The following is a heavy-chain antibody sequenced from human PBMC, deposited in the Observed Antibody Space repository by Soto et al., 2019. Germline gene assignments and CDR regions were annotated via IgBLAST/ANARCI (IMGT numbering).Heavy chain of an antibody. D-gene: IGHD2-2*01. J-gene: IGHJ5*02. Sequence: QLQLQESGSGLVKPSQTLSLTCAVSGGSISSGGYSWSWIRQPPGKGLEWIGYIYHSGSTYYNPSLKSRVTISVDRSKTQFSLKLSSVTAADTAVYYCARGPSTPPGTHWFDPWGQGTLVTVSS. V-gene: IGHV4-30-2*01. CDR2: IYHSGST. CDR1: GGSISSGGYS. CDR3: ARGPSTPPGTHWFDP.